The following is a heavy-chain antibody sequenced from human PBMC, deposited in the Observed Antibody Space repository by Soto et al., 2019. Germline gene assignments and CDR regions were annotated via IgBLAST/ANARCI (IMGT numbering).Heavy chain of an antibody. V-gene: IGHV4-38-2*01. CDR1: GYSISSGYY. D-gene: IGHD3-3*01. Sequence: ASETLSLTCAVSGYSISSGYYWGWIRQPPGKGLEWIGSIYHSGSTYYNPSLKSRVTISVDTSKNQFSLKLSSVTAADTAVYYCARGGVVILFDYWGQGTLVTV. J-gene: IGHJ4*02. CDR2: IYHSGST. CDR3: ARGGVVILFDY.